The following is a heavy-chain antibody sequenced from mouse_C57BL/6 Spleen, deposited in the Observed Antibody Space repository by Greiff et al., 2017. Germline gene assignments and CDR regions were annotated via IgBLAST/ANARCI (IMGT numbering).Heavy chain of an antibody. CDR1: GYTFTSYW. Sequence: QVQLQQPGAELVRPGSSVKLSCKASGYTFTSYWMHWVKQRPIQGLEWIGNIDPSDSETHYNQKFKDKATLTVDKSSSTAYMQLSSLTSEDSAVYYCARDDYGGAYDYWGQGTTLTVSS. J-gene: IGHJ2*01. D-gene: IGHD2-4*01. V-gene: IGHV1-52*01. CDR3: ARDDYGGAYDY. CDR2: IDPSDSET.